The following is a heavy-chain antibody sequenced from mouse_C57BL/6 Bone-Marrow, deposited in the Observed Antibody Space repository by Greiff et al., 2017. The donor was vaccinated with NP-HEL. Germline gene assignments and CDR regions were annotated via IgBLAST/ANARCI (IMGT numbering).Heavy chain of an antibody. CDR1: GFNIKDYY. D-gene: IGHD3-1*01. CDR2: IDPEDGET. V-gene: IGHV14-2*01. CDR3: ARSGVHYFDY. J-gene: IGHJ2*01. Sequence: VQLQQSGAELVKPGASVKLSCTASGFNIKDYYMHWVKQRTEQGLEWIGRIDPEDGETKYAPNFQGKATITADPSSNTAYLQLSSLTSEDTAVYYCARSGVHYFDYWGQGTTLTVSS.